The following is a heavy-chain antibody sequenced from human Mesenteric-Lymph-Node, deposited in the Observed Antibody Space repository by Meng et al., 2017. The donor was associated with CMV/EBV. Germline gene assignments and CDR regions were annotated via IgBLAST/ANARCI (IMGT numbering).Heavy chain of an antibody. D-gene: IGHD3-3*02. CDR2: MYSGGNT. Sequence: SETLSLTCTVSSGSISSTSYYWGWIRQPPGKGLEWIGSMYSGGNTYYNPSLKSRVSVSLDTSKNQFSLRLNSVTAADTAVYYCARDTHFWRGYYLFPPGRPFDYWGQGTLVTVSS. CDR1: SGSISSTSYY. V-gene: IGHV4-39*07. J-gene: IGHJ4*02. CDR3: ARDTHFWRGYYLFPPGRPFDY.